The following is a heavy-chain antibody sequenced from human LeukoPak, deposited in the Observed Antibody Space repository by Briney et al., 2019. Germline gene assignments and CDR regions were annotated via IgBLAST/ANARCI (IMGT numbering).Heavy chain of an antibody. J-gene: IGHJ4*02. V-gene: IGHV1-2*02. CDR1: GYTFTDYY. Sequence: ASVKVSCKASGYTFTDYYIHWVQQAPGQGLEWMGWINPNSGGTNYTQKFQGRVTMTRDTSISTAYLELNRLTSDDTAVYYCARVLARYGNLYYWGQGILVTVSS. D-gene: IGHD1-14*01. CDR2: INPNSGGT. CDR3: ARVLARYGNLYY.